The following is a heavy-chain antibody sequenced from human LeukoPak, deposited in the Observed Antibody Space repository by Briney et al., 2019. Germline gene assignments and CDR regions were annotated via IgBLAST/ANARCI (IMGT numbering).Heavy chain of an antibody. CDR2: IIPIFGTA. Sequence: GSSVKVSCKASGGTFSSYAISWVRQAPGQGLEWMGGIIPIFGTANCAQKFQGRVTITADESTSTAYMELSSLRSEDTAVYYCARDAGIAAAGTGHYYYMDVWGKGTTVTISS. V-gene: IGHV1-69*01. D-gene: IGHD6-13*01. J-gene: IGHJ6*03. CDR3: ARDAGIAAAGTGHYYYMDV. CDR1: GGTFSSYA.